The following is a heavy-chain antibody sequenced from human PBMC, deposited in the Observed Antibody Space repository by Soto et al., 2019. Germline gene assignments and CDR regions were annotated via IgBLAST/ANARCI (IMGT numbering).Heavy chain of an antibody. Sequence: GGSLRLSCAASGFTVSSNYMSWVRQAPGKGLEWVSVIYSGGSTYYADSVKGRFTISRDNSKNTLYLQMNSLRAEDTAVYYCAREGYYYDSSGMPRGASDIWGQGTMVTVSS. V-gene: IGHV3-53*01. CDR1: GFTVSSNY. J-gene: IGHJ3*02. CDR2: IYSGGST. CDR3: AREGYYYDSSGMPRGASDI. D-gene: IGHD3-22*01.